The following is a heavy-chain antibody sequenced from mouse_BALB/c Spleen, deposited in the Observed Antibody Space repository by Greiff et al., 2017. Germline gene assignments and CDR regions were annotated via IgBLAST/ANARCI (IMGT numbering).Heavy chain of an antibody. D-gene: IGHD2-12*01. CDR1: GFTFSSYG. CDR3: ARDSSWFAY. V-gene: IGHV5-6-3*01. J-gene: IGHJ3*01. CDR2: INSNGGST. Sequence: EVKLVESGGGLVQPGGSLKLSCAASGFTFSSYGMSWVRQTPDKRLELVATINSNGGSTYYPDSVKGRFTISRDNAKNTLYLQMSSLKSEDTAMYYCARDSSWFAYWGQGTLVIVSA.